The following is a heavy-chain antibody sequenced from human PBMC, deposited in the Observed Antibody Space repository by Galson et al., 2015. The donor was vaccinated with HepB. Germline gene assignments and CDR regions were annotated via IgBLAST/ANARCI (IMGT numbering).Heavy chain of an antibody. D-gene: IGHD3-3*01. V-gene: IGHV3-9*01. CDR1: GFTFDDYA. CDR2: ISWNSGSI. J-gene: IGHJ6*03. Sequence: SLRLSCAASGFTFDDYAMHWVRHAPGKGLEWVSGISWNSGSIGYADSVKGRFTISRDNAKNSLYLQMNSLRAEDTALYYCAKGYYDCLQGYMDVWGKGTTVTVSS. CDR3: AKGYYDCLQGYMDV.